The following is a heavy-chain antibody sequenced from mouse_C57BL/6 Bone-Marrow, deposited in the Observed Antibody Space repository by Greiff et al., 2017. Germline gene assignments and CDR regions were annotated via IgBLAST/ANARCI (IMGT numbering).Heavy chain of an antibody. Sequence: VQLKESGAELARPGASVKLSCKASGYTFTSYGISWVKQRTGQGLEWIGEIYPRSGNTYYNEKFKGKATLTADKSSSTAYMELRSLTSEDSAVYFCAGDGYYWYFDVWGTGTTVTVSS. V-gene: IGHV1-81*01. CDR2: IYPRSGNT. J-gene: IGHJ1*03. CDR3: AGDGYYWYFDV. CDR1: GYTFTSYG. D-gene: IGHD2-3*01.